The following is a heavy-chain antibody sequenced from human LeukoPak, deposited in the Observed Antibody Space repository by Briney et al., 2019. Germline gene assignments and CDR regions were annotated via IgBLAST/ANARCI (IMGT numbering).Heavy chain of an antibody. CDR2: ISISSSNI. V-gene: IGHV3-21*01. D-gene: IGHD6-13*01. J-gene: IGHJ4*02. Sequence: PGGSPRLSCAASGFTFSSYSMNWVREAPGKGLEWVSSISISSSNIYNADSVKGRFTISRDNAKNSLYLQMNSLRAEDTAVYYCATAPGRAAAGTGFDYWGQGTLVTVSS. CDR3: ATAPGRAAAGTGFDY. CDR1: GFTFSSYS.